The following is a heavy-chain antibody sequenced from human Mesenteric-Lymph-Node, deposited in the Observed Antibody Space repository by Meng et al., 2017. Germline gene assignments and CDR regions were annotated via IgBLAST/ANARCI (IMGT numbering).Heavy chain of an antibody. CDR3: AREYTVRGPYYYYYGMDV. J-gene: IGHJ6*02. CDR2: ISWNSGSI. V-gene: IGHV3-9*01. CDR1: GFTFDDYA. D-gene: IGHD3-10*01. Sequence: GGSLRLSCAASGFTFDDYAMHWVRQAPGKGLEWVSGISWNSGSIGCADSVKGRFTISRDNAENSLYLQMNSLRAEDTALYYCAREYTVRGPYYYYYGMDVWGQGTTVTVSS.